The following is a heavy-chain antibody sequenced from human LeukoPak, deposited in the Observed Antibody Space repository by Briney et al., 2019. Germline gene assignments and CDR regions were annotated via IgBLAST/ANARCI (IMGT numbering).Heavy chain of an antibody. Sequence: PGGSLRLSCAGSGFTFSSYAMSWVRQAPGKGLKWVSAISGSGGSTYYADSVKGRFTISRDNSKNTLYLQMNSLRAEDTAVYYCAKDIYDSSGFDYWGQGTLVTVSS. J-gene: IGHJ4*02. D-gene: IGHD3-22*01. CDR3: AKDIYDSSGFDY. CDR1: GFTFSSYA. V-gene: IGHV3-23*01. CDR2: ISGSGGST.